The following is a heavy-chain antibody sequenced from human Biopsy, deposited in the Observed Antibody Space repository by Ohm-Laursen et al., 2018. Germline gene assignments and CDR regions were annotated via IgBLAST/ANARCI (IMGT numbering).Heavy chain of an antibody. CDR3: ARYASYSGNYGHFDY. CDR2: VIPVFGTT. CDR1: GGAFTTYA. V-gene: IGHV1-69*13. D-gene: IGHD1-26*01. Sequence: SVKVSCKSSGGAFTTYAIGWVRQAPGQGIEWMGKVIPVFGTTDYAQNFQGRLTLTADESTSTVYMDLTDLRSDDTGIYYCARYASYSGNYGHFDYWGQGTLVTVSS. J-gene: IGHJ4*02.